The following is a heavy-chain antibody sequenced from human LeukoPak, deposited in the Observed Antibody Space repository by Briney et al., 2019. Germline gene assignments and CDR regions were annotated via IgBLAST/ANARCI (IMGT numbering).Heavy chain of an antibody. J-gene: IGHJ4*02. V-gene: IGHV3-21*01. CDR3: AGDLYYDSRGSPGY. Sequence: GGSLRLSCAASGFTFSSYSVNWVRQAPGKGLEWVSSISSSSSYIYYADSVKGRFTISRDNAKNSLYLQMNSLRVEDTAVYYCAGDLYYDSRGSPGYWGQGTLVTVSS. CDR2: ISSSSSYI. D-gene: IGHD3-22*01. CDR1: GFTFSSYS.